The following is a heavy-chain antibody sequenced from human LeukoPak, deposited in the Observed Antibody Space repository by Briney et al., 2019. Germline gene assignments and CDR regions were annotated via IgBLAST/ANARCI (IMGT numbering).Heavy chain of an antibody. Sequence: SVKVSCKASGGTFSSYAISWVRQAPGQGLEWMGGIIPIFGTANYAQKFQGRVTITADKSTSTAYMELSSLRSEDTAVYYCARGLYSAYDYLDYWGQGTLVTVSS. CDR2: IIPIFGTA. D-gene: IGHD5-12*01. V-gene: IGHV1-69*06. CDR1: GGTFSSYA. CDR3: ARGLYSAYDYLDY. J-gene: IGHJ4*02.